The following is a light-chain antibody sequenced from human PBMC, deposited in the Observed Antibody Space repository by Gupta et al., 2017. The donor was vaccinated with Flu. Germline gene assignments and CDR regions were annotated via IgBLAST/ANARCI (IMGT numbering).Light chain of an antibody. J-gene: IGKJ3*01. Sequence: GDRVTITCRASQSISSWLAWYQQKPGKAPKLLIYKASSLESGVPSRFSGSGSGTEFTLTISSLQPDDFATYYCQQYNSYPFTFGPGTKVDIK. V-gene: IGKV1-5*03. CDR1: QSISSW. CDR3: QQYNSYPFT. CDR2: KAS.